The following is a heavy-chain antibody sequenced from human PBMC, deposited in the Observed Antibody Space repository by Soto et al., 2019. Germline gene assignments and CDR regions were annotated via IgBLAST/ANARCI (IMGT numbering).Heavy chain of an antibody. V-gene: IGHV4-39*01. CDR1: GGSFSGYY. D-gene: IGHD2-2*01. J-gene: IGHJ5*02. CDR3: ARHGPGYCSSTSCYQGINWFDP. Sequence: SETLSLTCAVYGGSFSGYYWGWIRQPPGKGLEWIGSIYYSGSTYYNPSLKSRVTISVDTSKNQFSLKLSSVTAADTAVYYCARHGPGYCSSTSCYQGINWFDPWGQGTLVTVSS. CDR2: IYYSGST.